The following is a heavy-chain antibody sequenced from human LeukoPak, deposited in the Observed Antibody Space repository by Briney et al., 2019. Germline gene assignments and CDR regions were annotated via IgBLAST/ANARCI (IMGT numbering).Heavy chain of an antibody. Sequence: PGGSLRLSCAASGFTFSSYGMHWVRQAPGKGLEWVSVIYNGGSTYYADSVKGRFTISRDNSKNTLYLQMNNLRAEDTAVYYCARGIAAAGTSWFDPWGQGTLVTVSS. CDR1: GFTFSSYG. CDR2: IYNGGST. D-gene: IGHD6-13*01. J-gene: IGHJ5*02. V-gene: IGHV3-66*01. CDR3: ARGIAAAGTSWFDP.